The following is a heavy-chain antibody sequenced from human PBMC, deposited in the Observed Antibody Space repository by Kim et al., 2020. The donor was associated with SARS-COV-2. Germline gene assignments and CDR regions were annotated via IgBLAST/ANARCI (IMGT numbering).Heavy chain of an antibody. V-gene: IGHV3-74*03. CDR1: GFTFSRYW. J-gene: IGHJ1*01. Sequence: GGSLRLSCEASGFTFSRYWMHWVRQAPGKGLEWVSVIKNDGSTTTYADSVKGRFTISRDNNKNIVYLQMNTLRAEDTAVYYCARDEYCSRVGCFGMDNWG. CDR2: IKNDGSTT. D-gene: IGHD2-2*01. CDR3: ARDEYCSRVGCFGMDN.